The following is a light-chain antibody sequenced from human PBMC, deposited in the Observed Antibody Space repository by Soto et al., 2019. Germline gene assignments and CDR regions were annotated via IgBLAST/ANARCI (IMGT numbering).Light chain of an antibody. CDR2: EVS. Sequence: QSVLTQPASVSGSPGQSITISCTGTSSDVGGYNYVSWYQQHPGKAPKLMIYEVSNRPSGVSNRFSGSKSGTTASLTISGLESEDEADFFCKSDGGRRTRYVFGSGIKVTLL. CDR3: KSDGGRRTRYV. V-gene: IGLV2-14*01. CDR1: SSDVGGYNY. J-gene: IGLJ1*01.